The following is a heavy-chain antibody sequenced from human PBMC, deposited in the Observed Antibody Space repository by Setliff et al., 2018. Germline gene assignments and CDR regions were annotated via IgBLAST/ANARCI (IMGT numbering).Heavy chain of an antibody. CDR3: ASDGQGNYNFWSGSYYYYGMDV. CDR1: GSTLTELT. Sequence: ASVKVSCKVSGSTLTELTMYWVRQAPGKGLEWMGWISAYNGNTNYAQKLQGRVTMTTDTSTSTAYMELRSLRSDDTAVYYCASDGQGNYNFWSGSYYYYGMDVWGQGTTVTVSS. D-gene: IGHD3-3*01. V-gene: IGHV1-18*01. CDR2: ISAYNGNT. J-gene: IGHJ6*02.